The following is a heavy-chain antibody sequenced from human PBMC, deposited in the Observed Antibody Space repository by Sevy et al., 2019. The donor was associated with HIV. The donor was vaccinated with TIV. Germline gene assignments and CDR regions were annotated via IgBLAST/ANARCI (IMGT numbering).Heavy chain of an antibody. J-gene: IGHJ4*02. CDR2: MSPNSGNT. CDR1: GYTFTSFD. Sequence: ASVKVSCKASGYTFTSFDINWVRQATGQGLEWMGWMSPNSGNTGYAQKFQGRVTMTRNTSISTAYMELSSLRSEDTAVYYCARGRLTGIGFDYSGQGTLVTVSS. V-gene: IGHV1-8*01. D-gene: IGHD7-27*01. CDR3: ARGRLTGIGFDY.